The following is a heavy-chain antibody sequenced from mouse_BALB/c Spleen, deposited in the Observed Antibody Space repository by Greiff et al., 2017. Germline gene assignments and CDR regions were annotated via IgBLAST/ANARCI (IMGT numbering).Heavy chain of an antibody. Sequence: EVQGVESGGGLVKPGGSLKLSCAASGFAFSSYDMSWVRQTPEKRLEWVAYISSGGGSTYYPDTVKGRFTISRDNAKNTLYLQMSSLKSEDTAMYYCARHVYGNHYYAMDYWGQGTSVTVSS. D-gene: IGHD2-10*02. CDR3: ARHVYGNHYYAMDY. J-gene: IGHJ4*01. CDR2: ISSGGGST. CDR1: GFAFSSYD. V-gene: IGHV5-12-1*01.